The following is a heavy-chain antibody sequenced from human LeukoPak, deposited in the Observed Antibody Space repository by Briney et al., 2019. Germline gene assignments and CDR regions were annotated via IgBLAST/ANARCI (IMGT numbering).Heavy chain of an antibody. CDR3: ARLENWVFDY. CDR1: GDSVSSNSAA. J-gene: IGHJ4*02. CDR2: TYYRSKWRN. D-gene: IGHD7-27*01. Sequence: SQTLSLTCAISGDSVSSNSAAWSWIRQSPSRGLEWLGRTYYRSKWRNDYAVSVKSRITVNPHTSKNQFSLQLFSVTPEDTAVYYCARLENWVFDYWGQGTLVTVSS. V-gene: IGHV6-1*01.